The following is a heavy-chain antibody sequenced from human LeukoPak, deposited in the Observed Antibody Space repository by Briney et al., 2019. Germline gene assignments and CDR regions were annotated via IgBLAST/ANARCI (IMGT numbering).Heavy chain of an antibody. J-gene: IGHJ4*02. CDR1: GFTCSSYA. Sequence: GGSLSLSCAASGFTCSSYAMHWVRPAPGKGLEWVAIISYDGSNKYYADSVKGRFTISRDNSKTTLYLQMNSLRAEDTAVYYCARDSVEVRGVIIPYYFDYWGEGTLVTVSS. D-gene: IGHD3-10*01. CDR2: ISYDGSNK. V-gene: IGHV3-30-3*01. CDR3: ARDSVEVRGVIIPYYFDY.